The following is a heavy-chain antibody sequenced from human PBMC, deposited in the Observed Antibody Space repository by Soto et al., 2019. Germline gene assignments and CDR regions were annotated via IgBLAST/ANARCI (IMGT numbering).Heavy chain of an antibody. Sequence: GGALRLSCAASGFTFSSYSMNWVRQAPGKGLEWVSYISSSSSTIYYADSVKGRFTISRDNAKNSLYLQMNSLRAEDTAVYYCTYYYDSSGYWGLDDGMDVRGQGTTVTVSS. J-gene: IGHJ6*02. CDR2: ISSSSSTI. CDR3: TYYYDSSGYWGLDDGMDV. CDR1: GFTFSSYS. D-gene: IGHD3-22*01. V-gene: IGHV3-48*01.